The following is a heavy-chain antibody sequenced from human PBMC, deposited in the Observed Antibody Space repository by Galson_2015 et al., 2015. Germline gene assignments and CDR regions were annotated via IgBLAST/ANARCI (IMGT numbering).Heavy chain of an antibody. Sequence: QSGAEVKKPGESLKISCKASGYSFTSHWIGWVRQMPGKGLEWMGIICPGDSDTRYTPSFQGQVTISADKSISTAYLQWGSLKASDTAIDYWARPSLAEFSSPLDYWGQGTLVTVSS. CDR3: ARPSLAEFSSPLDY. V-gene: IGHV5-51*01. D-gene: IGHD3-16*02. CDR2: ICPGDSDT. CDR1: GYSFTSHW. J-gene: IGHJ4*02.